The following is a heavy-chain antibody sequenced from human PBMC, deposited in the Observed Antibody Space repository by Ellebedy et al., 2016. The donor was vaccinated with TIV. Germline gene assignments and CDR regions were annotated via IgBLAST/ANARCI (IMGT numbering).Heavy chain of an antibody. J-gene: IGHJ1*01. CDR3: ASSRITLVRGVIMVEYFQH. Sequence: SETLSLXXTVSTGSISSYYWSWIRQPPGKGLEWIGYIYPSGSATYNPSLKSRVTISVDTSKNQFSLKLTSVTAADTAVYYCASSRITLVRGVIMVEYFQHWGQGTLVAVSS. V-gene: IGHV4-59*01. D-gene: IGHD3-10*01. CDR2: IYPSGSA. CDR1: TGSISSYY.